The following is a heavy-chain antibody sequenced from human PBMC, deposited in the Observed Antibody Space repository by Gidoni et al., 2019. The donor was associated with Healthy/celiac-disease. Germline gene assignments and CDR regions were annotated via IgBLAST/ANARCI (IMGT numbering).Heavy chain of an antibody. J-gene: IGHJ4*02. D-gene: IGHD6-13*01. CDR2: INSGNGNT. Sequence: QVQLVQSGAEVKKPGASAKVSSRASGYTFTSYSMHWVRQAPGQRLEWMGWINSGNGNTKYSQKFQGRVTITRDTSASTAYMELSSLRSEDTAVYYCARDFLRSGTAAGHYWGQGTLVTVSS. CDR3: ARDFLRSGTAAGHY. CDR1: GYTFTSYS. V-gene: IGHV1-3*01.